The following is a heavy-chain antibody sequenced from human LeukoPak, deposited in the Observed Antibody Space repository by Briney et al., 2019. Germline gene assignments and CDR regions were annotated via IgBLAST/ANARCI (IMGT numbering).Heavy chain of an antibody. Sequence: SETLSLTCAVSGGSISSYYWSWIRQPPGKGLEWIGYIYYSGSTNYNPSLKSRVTISVDTSKNQFSLKLNSVTAADTAVYYCARDEVTGNYFDYWGQGTLVTVSS. V-gene: IGHV4-59*01. CDR1: GGSISSYY. CDR3: ARDEVTGNYFDY. CDR2: IYYSGST. J-gene: IGHJ4*02.